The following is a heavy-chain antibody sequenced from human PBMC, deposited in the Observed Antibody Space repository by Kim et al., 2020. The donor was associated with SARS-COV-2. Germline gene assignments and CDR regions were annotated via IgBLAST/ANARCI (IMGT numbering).Heavy chain of an antibody. D-gene: IGHD6-13*01. J-gene: IGHJ3*02. V-gene: IGHV3-9*01. CDR3: AKDAAAAVGTRGAFDI. CDR2: ISWNSDTI. Sequence: GGSLRLSCAASGFVFDDYVMHWVRQAPGKGLEWVSGISWNSDTIDYADSVKGRFTISRDNAKNSLYLQINSLRAEDTGLYYCAKDAAAAVGTRGAFDIWGQGTMVTVSS. CDR1: GFVFDDYV.